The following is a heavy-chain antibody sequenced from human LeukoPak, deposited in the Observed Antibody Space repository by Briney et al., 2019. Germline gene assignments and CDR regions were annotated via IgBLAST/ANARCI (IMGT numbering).Heavy chain of an antibody. CDR2: ICSGGST. V-gene: IGHV3-66*01. Sequence: RGSLRLSCEPSGFSVSSTYMSWVRQAPRKGLEWVLVICSGGSTYYADSVKGRFTISRDNSKNTLYLQMNSMRAEDTAVYYCATSIAVAGTDYWGQGTLVTVSS. CDR3: ATSIAVAGTDY. CDR1: GFSVSSTY. D-gene: IGHD6-19*01. J-gene: IGHJ4*02.